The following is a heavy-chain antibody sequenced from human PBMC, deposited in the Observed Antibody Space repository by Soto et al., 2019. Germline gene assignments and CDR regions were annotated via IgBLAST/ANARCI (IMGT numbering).Heavy chain of an antibody. V-gene: IGHV4-31*03. CDR3: ARDGGNGFPRSYYYGMDV. J-gene: IGHJ6*02. CDR2: IYYRGST. D-gene: IGHD3-16*01. Sequence: QVQLQESGPGLVKPSQTLSLTCTVSGCSLSSGGYYWSWLRQHPGKGLEWIGYIYYRGSTYYNPFLKSRFTISLDTSKNQFSLKLSSVTAADTAVYYCARDGGNGFPRSYYYGMDVWGQGTTVTVSS. CDR1: GCSLSSGGYY.